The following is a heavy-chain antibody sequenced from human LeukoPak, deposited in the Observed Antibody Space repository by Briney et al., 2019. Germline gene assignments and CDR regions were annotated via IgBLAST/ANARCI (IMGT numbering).Heavy chain of an antibody. J-gene: IGHJ4*02. Sequence: GGSLRLSCAASGFTFSSYWMSWVRRAPGKGLEWVANIKQDGSEKYYVDSVKGRFTISRDNAKNSLYLQMNSLRAEDTAVYYCARDTLYCSGGSCYSYFDYWGQGTLVTVSS. CDR2: IKQDGSEK. D-gene: IGHD2-15*01. CDR3: ARDTLYCSGGSCYSYFDY. V-gene: IGHV3-7*01. CDR1: GFTFSSYW.